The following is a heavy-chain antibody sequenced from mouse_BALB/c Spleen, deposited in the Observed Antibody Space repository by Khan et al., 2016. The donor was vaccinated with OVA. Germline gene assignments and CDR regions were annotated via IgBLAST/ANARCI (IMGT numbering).Heavy chain of an antibody. J-gene: IGHJ4*01. V-gene: IGHV1-7*01. CDR2: TNPSTGYT. CDR1: GYSFTTYW. D-gene: IGHD3-1*01. CDR3: ARSRAMDY. Sequence: QVRLQQSGAELAKPGASVKMSCKASGYSFTTYWMHWVKQRPGQGLEWIGYTNPSTGYTDYNQKFKDKATLTADKSSSTAYMQLSSLTSEDSAVYYCARSRAMDYWGQGTSVTVSS.